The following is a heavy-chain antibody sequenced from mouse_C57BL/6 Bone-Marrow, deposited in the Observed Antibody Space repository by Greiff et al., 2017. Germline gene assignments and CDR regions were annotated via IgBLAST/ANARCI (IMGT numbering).Heavy chain of an antibody. CDR1: GFTFSSYG. CDR3: ARRGDGRDWYFDV. V-gene: IGHV5-6*01. CDR2: ISSGGSYT. Sequence: EVQLVESGGDLVEPGGSLKLSCAASGFTFSSYGMSWVRQTPDKRLEWVATISSGGSYTYYPDNVKGRFTISRDNAKNTLYLQMISLKSEDTAMYYCARRGDGRDWYFDVWGTGTTVTVSS. J-gene: IGHJ1*03.